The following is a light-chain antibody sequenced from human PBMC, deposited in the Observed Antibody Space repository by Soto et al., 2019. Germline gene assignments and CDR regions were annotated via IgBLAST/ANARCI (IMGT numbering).Light chain of an antibody. CDR3: QQYHTFSIA. Sequence: DIQMTQSPSTLSASVGDSVTVTCRASQSISTWLAWYQQKPGRAPKLLIYDSSSLESGVPSRFSGSGSGTDLTITISGLQPDDFETYYCQQYHTFSIAFGQGTRLEIK. J-gene: IGKJ5*01. V-gene: IGKV1-5*01. CDR2: DSS. CDR1: QSISTW.